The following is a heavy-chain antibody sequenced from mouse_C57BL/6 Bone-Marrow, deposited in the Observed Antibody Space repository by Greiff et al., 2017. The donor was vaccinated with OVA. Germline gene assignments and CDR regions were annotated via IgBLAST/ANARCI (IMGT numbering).Heavy chain of an antibody. J-gene: IGHJ2*01. Sequence: EVKLVESEGGLVQPGSSMKLSCTASGFTFSDYYMAWVRQVPEKGLEWVANINYDGSSTYYLDSLKSRFIISRDNAKNILYLQMSSLKSEATATYYCARGYYGPNYFDYWGQGTTLTVSS. D-gene: IGHD1-1*01. CDR3: ARGYYGPNYFDY. CDR1: GFTFSDYY. V-gene: IGHV5-16*01. CDR2: INYDGSST.